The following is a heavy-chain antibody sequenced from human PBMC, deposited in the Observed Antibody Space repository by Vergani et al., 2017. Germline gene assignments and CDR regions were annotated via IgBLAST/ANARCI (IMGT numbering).Heavy chain of an antibody. D-gene: IGHD1-26*01. CDR3: ARGVGDTIAVAS. J-gene: IGHJ4*02. V-gene: IGHV4-30-4*01. Sequence: QVQLQESGPGLVKPSQTLSLTCTVSGGSLTADSYWSWIRQPPGKGLEWIGYMYFRGSNYYNESLKRRVSMSVDASKTQLSLRLTSVTVADTAVYYCARGVGDTIAVASWGKGILVTVSS. CDR1: GGSLTADSY. CDR2: MYFRGSN.